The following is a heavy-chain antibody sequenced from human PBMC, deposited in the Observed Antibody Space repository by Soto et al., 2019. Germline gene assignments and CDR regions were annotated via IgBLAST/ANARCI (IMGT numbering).Heavy chain of an antibody. CDR3: ARRYRIAAAGAIDY. D-gene: IGHD6-13*01. J-gene: IGHJ4*02. V-gene: IGHV4-34*01. CDR1: GGSFSGYY. Sequence: QVQLQQWGAGLLKPSETLSLTCAVYGGSFSGYYWSWIRQPPGKGLEWIGEINHSGSTNYNPSLKSRVTISVDTSKNQFSLKLSSVTAADTAVYYCARRYRIAAAGAIDYWGQGTLVTVSS. CDR2: INHSGST.